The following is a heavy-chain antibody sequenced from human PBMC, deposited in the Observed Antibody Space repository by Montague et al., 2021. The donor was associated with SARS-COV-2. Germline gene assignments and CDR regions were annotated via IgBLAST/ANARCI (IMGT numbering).Heavy chain of an antibody. CDR1: GDSISIYY. V-gene: IGHV4-59*13. CDR3: ARGDQCAWYNHYFDY. J-gene: IGHJ4*02. D-gene: IGHD6-19*01. CDR2: VYYSGST. Sequence: SETLSLTCTVSGDSISIYYWSWIRQPPGKGLEWIGYVYYSGSTNYNPSLKSRVTISVDTPKNQFSLTLMSVTAADTAVYYCARGDQCAWYNHYFDYWGQGALVTVSS.